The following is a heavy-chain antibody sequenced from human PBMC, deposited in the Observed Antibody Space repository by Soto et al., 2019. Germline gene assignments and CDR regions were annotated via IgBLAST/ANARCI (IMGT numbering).Heavy chain of an antibody. V-gene: IGHV4-31*03. CDR3: ARAVYDLAGPYFDY. CDR1: GGSISSGGYY. D-gene: IGHD3-3*01. CDR2: IYYSGST. J-gene: IGHJ4*02. Sequence: PSETLSLTCTVSGGSISSGGYYWSWIRQHPGKGLEWIGYIYYSGSTYYNPSLKSRVNISVDTSKNQFSLKLSSVTAADTAVYYCARAVYDLAGPYFDYWGQGTLVTVSS.